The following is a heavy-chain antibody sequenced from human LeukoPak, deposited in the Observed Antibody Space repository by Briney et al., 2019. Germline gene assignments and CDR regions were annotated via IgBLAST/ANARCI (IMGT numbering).Heavy chain of an antibody. CDR1: GGTFSSYA. V-gene: IGHV1-69*04. J-gene: IGHJ4*02. CDR3: ARDPHGGSGLNYN. CDR2: IIPILGIA. Sequence: SVKVSCKASGGTFSSYAISWVRQAPGQGLEWMGRIIPILGIANYAQKFQGRVTITADKSTSTAYMELSSLRAEDTAVYYCARDPHGGSGLNYNWGQGTLVTVSS. D-gene: IGHD6-19*01.